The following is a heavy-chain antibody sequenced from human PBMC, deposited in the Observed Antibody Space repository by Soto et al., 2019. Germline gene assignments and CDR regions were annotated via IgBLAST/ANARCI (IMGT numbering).Heavy chain of an antibody. D-gene: IGHD5-18*01. CDR2: ISSSGGST. CDR1: GFTFSSYA. Sequence: EVQLLESGGGLVQPGGSLRLSCAASGFTFSSYAMSWVRQAPGKGLEWVSTISSSGGSTYYADSVKGRFTISRDNSKNTRYLQMNSLRAEDTAVYYCAKDGLGAYSYGSYYFDYWGQGTLVTVSS. J-gene: IGHJ4*02. CDR3: AKDGLGAYSYGSYYFDY. V-gene: IGHV3-23*01.